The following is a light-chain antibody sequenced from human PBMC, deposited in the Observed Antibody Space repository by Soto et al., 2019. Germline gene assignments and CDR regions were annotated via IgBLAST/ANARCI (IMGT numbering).Light chain of an antibody. J-gene: IGKJ4*01. Sequence: EIDMTQSPATLSVSPGERATLSCRASQSVSSNLAWYQQKPGQAPRLLIYGASTRATGIPARFSGSGSGTEFTLTISSLQSEDFAVYYCQQYNNWPALTFGGGTKVDIK. CDR1: QSVSSN. CDR3: QQYNNWPALT. CDR2: GAS. V-gene: IGKV3-15*01.